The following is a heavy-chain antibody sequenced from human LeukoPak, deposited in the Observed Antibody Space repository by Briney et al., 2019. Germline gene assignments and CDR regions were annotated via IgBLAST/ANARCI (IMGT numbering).Heavy chain of an antibody. CDR1: GFTFSSYW. V-gene: IGHV3-74*01. D-gene: IGHD3-22*01. CDR3: ARAPSEIGGYYPEYFRH. J-gene: IGHJ1*01. Sequence: GGSLTLSCAASGFTFSSYWMHWVRQAPGKGLEWVSRIKSDGSTNYADSVKGRFTISRDNAKNTLSLQMNSLRAEDTGVYYCARAPSEIGGYYPEYFRHWGQGTLVTVSS. CDR2: IKSDGST.